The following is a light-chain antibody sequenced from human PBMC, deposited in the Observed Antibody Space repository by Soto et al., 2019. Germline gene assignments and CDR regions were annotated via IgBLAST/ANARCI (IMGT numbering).Light chain of an antibody. Sequence: EIVLTQSPGTLSLSPGERATLSCRASQSVSSSYLAWYQQKPGQAPRLLIYGASSGATGIPDRFSGSGSGTDFTLTISRLEPEDFAVYYCQQYGSSRPWTFGQGTKVDIK. CDR1: QSVSSSY. J-gene: IGKJ1*01. V-gene: IGKV3-20*01. CDR3: QQYGSSRPWT. CDR2: GAS.